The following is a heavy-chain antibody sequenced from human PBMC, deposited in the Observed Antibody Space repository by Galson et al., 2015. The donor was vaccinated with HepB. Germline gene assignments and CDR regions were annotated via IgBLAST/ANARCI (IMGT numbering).Heavy chain of an antibody. CDR2: INPNNGGT. V-gene: IGHV1-2*02. CDR3: VTTLKPNLVATGPDY. Sequence: SVKVSCKASGYTFTAYYMHWVRQAPGQGLEWMGWINPNNGGTNYAQKFLGRVTMTRDTSISTAYMDLSRLGSDDTAVYYCVTTLKPNLVATGPDYWGQGTLVTVSS. J-gene: IGHJ4*02. CDR1: GYTFTAYY. D-gene: IGHD2-2*01.